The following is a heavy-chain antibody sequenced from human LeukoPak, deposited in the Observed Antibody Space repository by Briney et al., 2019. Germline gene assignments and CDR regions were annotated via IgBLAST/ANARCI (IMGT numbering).Heavy chain of an antibody. CDR1: GGSISSYY. J-gene: IGHJ4*02. D-gene: IGHD2-15*01. V-gene: IGHV4-59*08. CDR2: IYYSGST. CDR3: ARHATERYFDY. Sequence: SETLSLTSTVSGGSISSYYWSWIRQPPGKGLEWIGYIYYSGSTNYNPSLKSRVTISVDTSKNQFSLKLSSVTAADTAVYYCARHATERYFDYWGQGTLVTVSS.